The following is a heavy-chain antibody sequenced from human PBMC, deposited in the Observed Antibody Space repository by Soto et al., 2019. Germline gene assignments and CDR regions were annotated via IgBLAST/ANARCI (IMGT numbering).Heavy chain of an antibody. CDR3: ARDEYYDSSRAFDI. V-gene: IGHV1-18*01. D-gene: IGHD3-22*01. Sequence: AAVKVSCKASGYTFTSYGISWVRQAPGQGLEWMGWISAYNGNTNYAQKLQGRVTMTTDTSTSTAYMELRSLGSDDTAVYYCARDEYYDSSRAFDIWGQGTMVTV. CDR2: ISAYNGNT. CDR1: GYTFTSYG. J-gene: IGHJ3*02.